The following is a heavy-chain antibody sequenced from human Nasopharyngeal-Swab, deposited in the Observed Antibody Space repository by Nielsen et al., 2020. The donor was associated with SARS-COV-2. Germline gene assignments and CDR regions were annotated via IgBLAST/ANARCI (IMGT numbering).Heavy chain of an antibody. Sequence: SLKIPRASPGIHFSSYAMPRVRQAPGKRMGWVSSTSVTGGITYYADSVKGRFTISRDNSENTLYLQMSSLRAEDTAVYFCAKGGSGWFDYWGQGTLVTVSS. V-gene: IGHV3-23*01. CDR2: TSVTGGIT. CDR3: AKGGSGWFDY. J-gene: IGHJ5*01. D-gene: IGHD6-19*01. CDR1: GIHFSSYA.